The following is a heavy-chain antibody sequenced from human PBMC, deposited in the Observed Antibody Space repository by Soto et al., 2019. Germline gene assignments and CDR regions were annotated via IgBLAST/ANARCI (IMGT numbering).Heavy chain of an antibody. CDR3: AKDAISGYGNRLKDS. V-gene: IGHV3-23*01. D-gene: IGHD5-18*01. J-gene: IGHJ5*02. Sequence: ERCMRLPCAAGGLTLRIYAMCWDLQALGQGQEWVSSLLRSGSCAYYADSVRGRFTISSDTSANSLYRHMDNLRAEDTAIYYGAKDAISGYGNRLKDSWGRATGFAVAS. CDR1: GLTLRIYA. CDR2: LLRSGSCA.